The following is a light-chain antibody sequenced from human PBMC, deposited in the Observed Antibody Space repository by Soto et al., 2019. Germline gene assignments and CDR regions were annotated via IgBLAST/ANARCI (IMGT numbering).Light chain of an antibody. CDR2: GAS. J-gene: IGKJ1*01. CDR1: QSVSSN. Sequence: EIVMTQSPATLSVSPGERATLSCRASQSVSSNLAWYQQKPGQAPRLLIYGASTRATGIPARFSGSGSGTEFTLTITSLQSEDFALYYCQQYNNWWTFGQGTKVDIX. CDR3: QQYNNWWT. V-gene: IGKV3-15*01.